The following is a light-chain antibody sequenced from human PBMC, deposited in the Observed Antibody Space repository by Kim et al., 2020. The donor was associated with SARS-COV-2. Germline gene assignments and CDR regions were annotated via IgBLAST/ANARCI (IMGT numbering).Light chain of an antibody. J-gene: IGKJ2*01. V-gene: IGKV1-5*01. Sequence: SASLGDRVTITCRASQSIRSWLAWFQHKPGKAPRLLISDASTLRSGVPSRFSGSGSGREFTLTISSLQPDDFATYYCQQYESYFYTFGQGTKLEI. CDR2: DAS. CDR3: QQYESYFYT. CDR1: QSIRSW.